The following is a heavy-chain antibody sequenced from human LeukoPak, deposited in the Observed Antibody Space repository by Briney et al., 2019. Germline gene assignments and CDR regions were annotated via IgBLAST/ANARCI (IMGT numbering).Heavy chain of an antibody. V-gene: IGHV4-39*01. CDR2: IYYSGST. Sequence: LETLSLTCTVSGGSISSSSYYWGWLRQPPGKGLEWIGSIYYSGSTYYNPSLKSRVTISVDTSKNQFSLKLSSVTAADTAVYYCARPLWFLNGPFDYWGQGTLVTVSS. CDR3: ARPLWFLNGPFDY. J-gene: IGHJ4*02. D-gene: IGHD2-21*01. CDR1: GGSISSSSYY.